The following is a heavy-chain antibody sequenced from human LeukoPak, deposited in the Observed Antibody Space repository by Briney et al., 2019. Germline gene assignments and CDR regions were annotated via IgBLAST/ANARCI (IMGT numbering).Heavy chain of an antibody. CDR1: GFTFTNYW. V-gene: IGHV3-7*01. CDR2: IYLDGSRA. CDR3: ARDQVRNYYDSSGYPWGFDY. Sequence: GGSLRLSCAVSGFTFTNYWMSWARQSPGKGLEWVANIYLDGSRAYYVDSVKGRFTISRDNAKNSLFLQMNSLRAEDTAVYYCARDQVRNYYDSSGYPWGFDYWGQGTLVTVSS. D-gene: IGHD3-22*01. J-gene: IGHJ4*02.